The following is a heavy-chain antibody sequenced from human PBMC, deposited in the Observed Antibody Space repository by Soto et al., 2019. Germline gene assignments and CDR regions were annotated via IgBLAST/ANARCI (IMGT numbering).Heavy chain of an antibody. CDR3: ARDSNKYFSSRRSGFDI. J-gene: IGHJ3*02. CDR1: GFTFNNAW. CDR2: IKSHTDGGTT. V-gene: IGHV3-15*07. Sequence: EVQLVESGGGLVKPGGSLRVSCAASGFTFNNAWMNWVRQTPGKGLEWVGRIKSHTDGGTTEYAAPVKGRFTISRDNSKNTLYLEMNSLRTEDTAVYYCARDSNKYFSSRRSGFDIWGQGTMVTVSS. D-gene: IGHD3-3*01.